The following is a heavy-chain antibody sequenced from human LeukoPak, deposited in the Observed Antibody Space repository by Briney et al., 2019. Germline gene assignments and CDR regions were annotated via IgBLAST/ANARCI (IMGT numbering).Heavy chain of an antibody. CDR3: ARHLSWLRFLGWFDP. V-gene: IGHV4-39*01. D-gene: IGHD5-12*01. J-gene: IGHJ5*02. Sequence: SETLSLTCTVSGGSFVSNSFYWGWIRQSPGTGLEWIGTLYYSGSTYYNSSLKSRVTISVDTSKNQFSLRLSSVTAADTAVYYCARHLSWLRFLGWFDPWGQGTLVTVSS. CDR2: LYYSGST. CDR1: GGSFVSNSFY.